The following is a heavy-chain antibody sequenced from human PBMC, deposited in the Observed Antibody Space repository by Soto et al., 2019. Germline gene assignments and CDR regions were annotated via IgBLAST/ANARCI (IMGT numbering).Heavy chain of an antibody. D-gene: IGHD3-22*01. CDR1: GYTFINYY. CDR2: IIPILGTA. Sequence: ASVKVSCKASGYTFINYYMHWVRQAPGQGFEWMGGIIPILGTANYAQKFQGRVTITADESTSTAYMELSSLRSEDTAVYYCARESGALRGYYYFDYWGQGTLVTVSS. CDR3: ARESGALRGYYYFDY. V-gene: IGHV1-69*13. J-gene: IGHJ4*02.